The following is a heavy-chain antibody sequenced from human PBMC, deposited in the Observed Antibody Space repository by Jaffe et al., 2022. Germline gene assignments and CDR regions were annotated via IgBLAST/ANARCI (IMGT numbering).Heavy chain of an antibody. CDR1: GFTFSSYA. CDR2: ISGSGGST. J-gene: IGHJ4*02. V-gene: IGHV3-23*01. Sequence: EVQLLESGGGLVQPGGSLRLSCAASGFTFSSYAMSWVRQAPGKGLEWVSAISGSGGSTYYADSVKGRFTISRDNSKNTLYLQMNSLRAEDTAVYYCAKEIYYYGSGSYTGSPFDYWGQGTLVTVSS. D-gene: IGHD3-10*01. CDR3: AKEIYYYGSGSYTGSPFDY.